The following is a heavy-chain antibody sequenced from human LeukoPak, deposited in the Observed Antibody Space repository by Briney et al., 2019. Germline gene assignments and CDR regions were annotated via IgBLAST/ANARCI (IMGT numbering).Heavy chain of an antibody. CDR3: AKDISPLTAMVSLAPFDY. D-gene: IGHD5-18*01. V-gene: IGHV3-9*01. CDR2: ISWNSGSI. J-gene: IGHJ4*02. Sequence: GGSLRLSCAASGFSFNNYAMNWVRQAPGKGLEWVSGISWNSGSIGYADSVKGRFTIFRDNAKNSLYLQMNSLRAEDTALYYCAKDISPLTAMVSLAPFDYWGQGTLVTVSS. CDR1: GFSFNNYA.